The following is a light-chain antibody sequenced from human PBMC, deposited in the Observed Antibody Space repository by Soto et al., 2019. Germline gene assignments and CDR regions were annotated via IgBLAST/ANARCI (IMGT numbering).Light chain of an antibody. CDR2: GAS. CDR1: QRISSH. CDR3: QHRRVWPVP. V-gene: IGKV3-15*01. J-gene: IGKJ5*01. Sequence: ERVMSQSPATLSVSPGDTATLSCRASQRISSHLAWYQQKPGQAPRLLIYGASTRATGVPATFSGSGSETEFTLTIRSLQSEDFAVYYCQHRRVWPVPFCQGARLAIK.